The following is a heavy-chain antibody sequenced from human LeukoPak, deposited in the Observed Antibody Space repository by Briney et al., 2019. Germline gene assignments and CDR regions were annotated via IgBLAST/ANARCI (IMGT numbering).Heavy chain of an antibody. CDR2: MNPNSGNT. J-gene: IGHJ4*02. Sequence: ASVKVSCKASGYTFTSYDINWVRQATGQGLEWMGWMNPNSGNTGYAQKFQGRVTMTRNTSISTAYMELSSLRSEDTAVYYCARASGYSYGYVYWGQEPLVTVSS. CDR3: ARASGYSYGYVY. CDR1: GYTFTSYD. D-gene: IGHD5-18*01. V-gene: IGHV1-8*01.